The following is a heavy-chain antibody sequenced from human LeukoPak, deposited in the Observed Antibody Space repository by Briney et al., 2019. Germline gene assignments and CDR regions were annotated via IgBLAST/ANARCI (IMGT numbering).Heavy chain of an antibody. J-gene: IGHJ4*02. V-gene: IGHV3-30*18. CDR3: AKDAVLRGSYYATAG. CDR1: GISFSNYG. Sequence: PGGSLRLSCAASGISFSNYGMQWVRQPPGKGLEWVGVIAHDGSIQYYADSVKGRVTISRDNSKNTLYLQLNSLRAEDTAVYYCAKDAVLRGSYYATAGWGQGTLVTVSS. CDR2: IAHDGSIQ. D-gene: IGHD1-26*01.